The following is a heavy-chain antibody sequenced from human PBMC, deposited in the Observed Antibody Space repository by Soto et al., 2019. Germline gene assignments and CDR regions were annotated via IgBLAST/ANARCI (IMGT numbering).Heavy chain of an antibody. J-gene: IGHJ4*02. CDR3: ARDFSSTWNFDY. V-gene: IGHV1-46*01. CDR1: GYTFTRYY. D-gene: IGHD6-13*01. CDR2: VDPSGGST. Sequence: ASVKVSCKASGYTFTRYYIHWVRQAPGQGLEWMGIVDPSGGSTSYAQNFQGTVTMTRDTSTSTVYMELSSLRSEDTAVYYCARDFSSTWNFDYWGQGTPVTVSS.